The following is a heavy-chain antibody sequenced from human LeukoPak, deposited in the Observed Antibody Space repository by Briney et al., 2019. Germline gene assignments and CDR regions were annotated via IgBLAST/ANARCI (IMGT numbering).Heavy chain of an antibody. J-gene: IGHJ4*02. CDR1: GYSFTSYW. Sequence: GESLRISCKVSGYSFTSYWITWVRQMPGKGLEWMGRIDPSDSYINYGPSFQGHVTISADKSISTAYLQWSSLKASDSAMYYCARHPDVSYYYGSGSTFDYWGQGTLVTVSS. CDR2: IDPSDSYI. D-gene: IGHD3-10*01. CDR3: ARHPDVSYYYGSGSTFDY. V-gene: IGHV5-10-1*01.